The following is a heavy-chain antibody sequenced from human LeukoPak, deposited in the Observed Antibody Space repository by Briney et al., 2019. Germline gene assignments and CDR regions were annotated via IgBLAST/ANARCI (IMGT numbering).Heavy chain of an antibody. J-gene: IGHJ4*02. V-gene: IGHV4-59*12. CDR2: IYYSGST. Sequence: SETLSLTCTVSGGSISSYYWSWIRQPPGKGLEWIGYIYYSGSTNYNPSLKSRVTMSVDTSKNQFSLKLSSVTAADTAVYYCARDLAYSSSADSFDYWGQGTLVTVSS. CDR1: GGSISSYY. D-gene: IGHD6-6*01. CDR3: ARDLAYSSSADSFDY.